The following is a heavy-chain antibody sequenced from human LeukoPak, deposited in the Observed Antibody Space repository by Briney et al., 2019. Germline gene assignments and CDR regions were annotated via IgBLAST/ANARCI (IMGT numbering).Heavy chain of an antibody. Sequence: ASAKVSCKASGYTFTGYYMHWVRQAPGQGLEWMGWINPNSGGTNYAQKFQGRVTMTRDTSISTAYMELSRLRSDDTAVYYCARDGMDSYDSSGYYPIDYWGQGTLVTVSS. CDR1: GYTFTGYY. CDR3: ARDGMDSYDSSGYYPIDY. V-gene: IGHV1-2*02. J-gene: IGHJ4*02. D-gene: IGHD3-22*01. CDR2: INPNSGGT.